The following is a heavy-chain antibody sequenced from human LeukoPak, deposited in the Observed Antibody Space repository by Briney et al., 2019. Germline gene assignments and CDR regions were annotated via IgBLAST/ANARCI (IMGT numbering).Heavy chain of an antibody. D-gene: IGHD4-17*01. CDR3: ARGTTVVTPYYFDY. CDR2: IYYSGST. V-gene: IGHV4-59*01. CDR1: GGSIRSYY. Sequence: SETLSLTCTVSGGSIRSYYWSWIRQPPGKGLEWIGYIYYSGSTNYNPSLKSRVTISVDTSKNQFSLKLSSVTAADTAVYYCARGTTVVTPYYFDYWGQGTLVTVSS. J-gene: IGHJ4*02.